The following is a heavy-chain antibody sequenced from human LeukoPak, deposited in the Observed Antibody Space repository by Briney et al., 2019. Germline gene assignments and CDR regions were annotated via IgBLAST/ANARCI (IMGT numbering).Heavy chain of an antibody. J-gene: IGHJ4*02. Sequence: LAGGSLRLSCAASGFTFSSYAMSWVRQAPGKGLEWVSAISGSGGSTYYADSVKGRFTISRDNSKNTLYLQMNSLRAEDTAVYYCAKAVTFYDILTGGSDYWGQGTLVTVSS. V-gene: IGHV3-23*01. D-gene: IGHD3-9*01. CDR3: AKAVTFYDILTGGSDY. CDR1: GFTFSSYA. CDR2: ISGSGGST.